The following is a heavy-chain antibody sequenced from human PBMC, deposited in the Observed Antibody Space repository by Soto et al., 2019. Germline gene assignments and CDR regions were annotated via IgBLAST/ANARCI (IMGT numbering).Heavy chain of an antibody. CDR2: IHPSGTT. V-gene: IGHV4-31*03. CDR1: GDSVSSSSYY. Sequence: QVQLQESGPGLVKPSQTLSLTCTVSGDSVSSSSYYWSWIRQHPGKGLEWIGYIHPSGTTYYNPSLKSRSTLSVDTSKNQFSLRLSSVPAADTAVYYCASGLGYKAWGQGTLVTVSS. CDR3: ASGLGYKA. J-gene: IGHJ5*02. D-gene: IGHD5-12*01.